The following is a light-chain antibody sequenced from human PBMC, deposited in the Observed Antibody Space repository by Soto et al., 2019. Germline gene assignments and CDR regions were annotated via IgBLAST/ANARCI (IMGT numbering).Light chain of an antibody. CDR1: QSISNW. V-gene: IGKV1-5*01. Sequence: IQMTQSPSTLSASVGDRVTITCRASQSISNWLAWYQQKPGKAPKLLIYDASNLESGVPSRFSGSGSGTEFTLTIGGLQPYDFATYYCQQFNSYPITFGQRTRLEI. J-gene: IGKJ5*01. CDR2: DAS. CDR3: QQFNSYPIT.